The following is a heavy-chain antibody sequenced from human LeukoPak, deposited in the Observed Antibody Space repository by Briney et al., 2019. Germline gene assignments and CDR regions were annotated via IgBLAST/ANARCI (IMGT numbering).Heavy chain of an antibody. Sequence: PSQTLSLTCTVSGGSISSGSYYWSWIRRPAGKGLEWIGRIYTSGSTNYNPSLKSRVTISVDTSKNQFSLKLSSVTAADTAVYYCARERITMIFDWFDPWGQGTLVTVSS. V-gene: IGHV4-61*02. J-gene: IGHJ5*02. CDR1: GGSISSGSYY. D-gene: IGHD3-22*01. CDR3: ARERITMIFDWFDP. CDR2: IYTSGST.